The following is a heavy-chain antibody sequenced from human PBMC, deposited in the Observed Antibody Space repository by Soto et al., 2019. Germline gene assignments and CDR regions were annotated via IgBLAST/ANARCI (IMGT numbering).Heavy chain of an antibody. J-gene: IGHJ5*02. D-gene: IGHD3-22*01. CDR3: ARGPTYYYDSSGYYSGNWFDP. V-gene: IGHV4-59*01. CDR2: IYYSGST. Sequence: SETLSLTCTVSGGSISSYYWSWIRQPPGKGLEWIGYIYYSGSTNYNPSLKSRVTISVDTSKNQFSLKLSSVTAADTAVYYCARGPTYYYDSSGYYSGNWFDPWGQGTLVTV. CDR1: GGSISSYY.